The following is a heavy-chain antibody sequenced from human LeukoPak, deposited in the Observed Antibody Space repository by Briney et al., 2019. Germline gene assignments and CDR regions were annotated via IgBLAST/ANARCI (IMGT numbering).Heavy chain of an antibody. D-gene: IGHD6-6*01. CDR2: IIPILGIA. CDR3: ARDKSSSGFDP. J-gene: IGHJ5*02. Sequence: ASVKVSCKASGGTFSSYAICWVRQAPGQGFEWMGRIIPILGIANYAQKFQGRVTITADKSTSTAYMELSSLRSEDTAVYYCARDKSSSGFDPWGQGTLVTVSS. CDR1: GGTFSSYA. V-gene: IGHV1-69*04.